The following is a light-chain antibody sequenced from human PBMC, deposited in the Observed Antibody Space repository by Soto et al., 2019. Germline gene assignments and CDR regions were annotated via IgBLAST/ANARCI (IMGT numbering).Light chain of an antibody. Sequence: QSVLTQPPSASGTPGQRVTISCSGSSSNIGRYAINWYQQLPGAAPKVVIFSNINRPSGVPDRFSGSKSGTSASLAISGLQSEDEADYYCAGWDDSLNGWVFGGGTSSPS. CDR1: SSNIGRYA. CDR3: AGWDDSLNGWV. J-gene: IGLJ3*02. V-gene: IGLV1-44*01. CDR2: SNI.